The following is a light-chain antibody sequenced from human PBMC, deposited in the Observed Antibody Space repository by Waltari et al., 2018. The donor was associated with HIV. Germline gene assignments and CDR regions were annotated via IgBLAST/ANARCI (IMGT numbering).Light chain of an antibody. CDR2: EVN. Sequence: QSALTQPPSASGSPGQPVTISCTGTRSDVGGYNYVSWYKQHPGKAPKLMIYEVNKRPSGVPDRFSGSKSGNTASLTVSGLQADDEADYYCSSCADSNGYVFGTGTKVTVL. CDR3: SSCADSNGYV. J-gene: IGLJ1*01. V-gene: IGLV2-8*01. CDR1: RSDVGGYNY.